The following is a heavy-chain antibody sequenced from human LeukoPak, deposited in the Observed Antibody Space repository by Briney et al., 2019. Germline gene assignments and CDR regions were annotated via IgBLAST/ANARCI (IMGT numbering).Heavy chain of an antibody. CDR3: VRVKSSAFDY. V-gene: IGHV3-48*02. Sequence: GGSLRLSCAASGFTFSNYNMNWVRQAPGKGLGRLSYISGGSITIYYADSVKGRFSISRDNAKNSLYLQMNSLRDEDTAVYYCVRVKSSAFDYWGQGTLVTVSS. J-gene: IGHJ4*02. CDR2: ISGGSITI. D-gene: IGHD3-3*02. CDR1: GFTFSNYN.